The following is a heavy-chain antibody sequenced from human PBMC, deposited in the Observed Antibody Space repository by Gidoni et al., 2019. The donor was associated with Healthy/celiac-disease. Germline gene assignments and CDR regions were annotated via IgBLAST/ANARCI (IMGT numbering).Heavy chain of an antibody. CDR2: ISYDGSNK. D-gene: IGHD2-2*01. CDR1: GFTFSSYG. Sequence: QVQLVESGGGVVQHGRSLRLSCAASGFTFSSYGMHWVRQAPGKGLEWVSVISYDGSNKYYADSVKGRFTISRDNSKNTLYLQMNSLRAEDTAVYYCAKDRRYAKIVWAFDIWGQGTMVTVSS. CDR3: AKDRRYAKIVWAFDI. J-gene: IGHJ3*02. V-gene: IGHV3-30*18.